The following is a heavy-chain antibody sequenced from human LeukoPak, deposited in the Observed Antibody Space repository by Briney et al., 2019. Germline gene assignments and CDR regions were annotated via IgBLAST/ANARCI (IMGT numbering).Heavy chain of an antibody. D-gene: IGHD3-3*01. V-gene: IGHV1-69*13. CDR1: RGTFSSYA. Sequence: GASVKVSCKASRGTFSSYAISWVRQAPGQGLEWMGGIIPIFGTANYAQKFQGRVTITADETTSTAYMELSSLRSEDTAVYYCARDRFSKRPVWSGYNDYYGMDVWGQGTTVTVSS. J-gene: IGHJ6*02. CDR3: ARDRFSKRPVWSGYNDYYGMDV. CDR2: IIPIFGTA.